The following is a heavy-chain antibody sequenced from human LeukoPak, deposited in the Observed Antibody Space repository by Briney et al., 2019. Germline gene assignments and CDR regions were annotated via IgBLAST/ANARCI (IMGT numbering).Heavy chain of an antibody. CDR1: GFTLRSYT. J-gene: IGHJ4*02. Sequence: GGSLRLSCAASGFTLRSYTMNWVRQAPGKGLEWFSSIGISSNKIYYADSVKGRFIISRDNAKNSLYLQMNSLRDDDTGVYFCARGSLVIGLDYWGLGTLVTVSS. CDR2: IGISSNKI. V-gene: IGHV3-21*01. D-gene: IGHD3-9*01. CDR3: ARGSLVIGLDY.